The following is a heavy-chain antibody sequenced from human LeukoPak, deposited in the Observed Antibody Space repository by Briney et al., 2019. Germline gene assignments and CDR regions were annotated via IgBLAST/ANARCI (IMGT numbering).Heavy chain of an antibody. V-gene: IGHV4-34*01. CDR3: ARSRPRLYYYDSSGYSPFDY. Sequence: SETLSLTCAVYGGSFSGYYWSWIRQPPGKGLEWIGEINHSGSTNYNPSLKSRVTISVDTSKNQFSLKLSSVTAADTAVYYCARSRPRLYYYDSSGYSPFDYWGQGTLVTVSS. J-gene: IGHJ4*02. D-gene: IGHD3-22*01. CDR1: GGSFSGYY. CDR2: INHSGST.